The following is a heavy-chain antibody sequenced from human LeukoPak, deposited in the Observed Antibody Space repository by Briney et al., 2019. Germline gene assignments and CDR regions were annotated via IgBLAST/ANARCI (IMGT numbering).Heavy chain of an antibody. CDR3: ATLTGGDDAFDI. D-gene: IGHD4-23*01. J-gene: IGHJ3*02. CDR1: GGSISSYY. CDR2: IYYSGST. V-gene: IGHV4-59*01. Sequence: SETLSLTCTVSGGSISSYYWSWIRQPPGKGLEWIGYIYYSGSTNYNPSLKSRVTISVDTSKNQFSLKLSSVTAADTAVYYCATLTGGDDAFDIWGQGTMVTVSS.